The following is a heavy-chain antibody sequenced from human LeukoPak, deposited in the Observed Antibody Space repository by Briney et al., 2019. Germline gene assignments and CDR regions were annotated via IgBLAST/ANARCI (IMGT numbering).Heavy chain of an antibody. D-gene: IGHD5-18*01. CDR3: AKSRRMVTGAFDY. CDR2: IRYDGSNK. J-gene: IGHJ4*02. CDR1: GFTFSSYG. V-gene: IGHV3-30*02. Sequence: PGGSLRLSCAASGFTFSSYGMHWVRQAPGKGLEWVAFIRYDGSNKYYADSVKGRFTISRDNSKNTLYLQMNSLRAEDTAVYCCAKSRRMVTGAFDYWGQGTLVTVSS.